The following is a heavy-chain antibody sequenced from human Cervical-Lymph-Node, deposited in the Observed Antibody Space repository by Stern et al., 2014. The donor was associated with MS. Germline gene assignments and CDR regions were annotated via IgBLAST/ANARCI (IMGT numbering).Heavy chain of an antibody. V-gene: IGHV1-58*01. CDR3: VVVSGSSYSCYEGLYYYGRDV. Sequence: QMQLVQSGLEVKKPGTSVKVSCKASGSTFSRSDVQWVRQTRGQRLEWMGWIVVGNGNSDDARCFKERANLTMYMSTGTAYMDLLSLSSDDTAVYYFVVVSGSSYSCYEGLYYYGRDVWGQGTTVTFSS. D-gene: IGHD2-2*01. CDR1: GSTFSRSD. J-gene: IGHJ6*02. CDR2: IVVGNGNS.